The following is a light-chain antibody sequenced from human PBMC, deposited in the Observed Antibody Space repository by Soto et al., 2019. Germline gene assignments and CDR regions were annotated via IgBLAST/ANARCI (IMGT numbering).Light chain of an antibody. V-gene: IGKV1-33*01. Sequence: DIQMTQSPSSLSASVGDRVTITCQASQDINNYLNWYQQKPGKAPKLLIYDASNLETGVPSRFSGSGSGSEFTLTISGLQSEDFAVYYCQQYNDRPPITFGQGTDWRL. CDR3: QQYNDRPPIT. J-gene: IGKJ5*01. CDR2: DAS. CDR1: QDINNY.